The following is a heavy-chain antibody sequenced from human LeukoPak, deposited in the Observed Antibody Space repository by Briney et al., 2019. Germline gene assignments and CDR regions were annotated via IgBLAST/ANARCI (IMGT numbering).Heavy chain of an antibody. CDR2: IYYSGTT. V-gene: IGHV4-39*07. CDR1: GNSIKSSSYY. J-gene: IGHJ5*02. Sequence: SETLSLTCTVSGNSIKSSSYYWAWVRQPPGKGLEWIASIYYSGTTYYNPSLKSRVTISLDTSKNQFSLKLSSVTAADTAVYYCATKDDSGWYEGWFDPWGQGTLVTVSS. CDR3: ATKDDSGWYEGWFDP. D-gene: IGHD6-19*01.